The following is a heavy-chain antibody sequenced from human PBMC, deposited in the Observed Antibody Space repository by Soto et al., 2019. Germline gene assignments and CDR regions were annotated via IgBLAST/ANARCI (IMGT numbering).Heavy chain of an antibody. D-gene: IGHD3-3*01. CDR2: MNPNSGNT. V-gene: IGHV1-8*01. Sequence: ASVKVSCKASGYTFTSYDINWVRQATGQGLERMGWMNPNSGNTGYAQKFQGRVTMTRNTSISTAYMELSSLRSEDTAVYYCASCEGFLTIFKGYYYYYYMDVWGKGTTVTVSS. J-gene: IGHJ6*03. CDR3: ASCEGFLTIFKGYYYYYYMDV. CDR1: GYTFTSYD.